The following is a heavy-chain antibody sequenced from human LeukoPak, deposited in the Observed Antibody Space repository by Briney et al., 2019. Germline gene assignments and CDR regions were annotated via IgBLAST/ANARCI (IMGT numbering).Heavy chain of an antibody. D-gene: IGHD2-15*01. Sequence: GGTLRLSCAASGFRLTASWMTWVRHTTRQGMEWVASIHEDASEKQYVESVRGRFTISRDNAKNSPYLQMNSLRVEATAVYYCTKSKDHYSHYWGQGTLITVSS. V-gene: IGHV3-7*05. CDR1: GFRLTASW. J-gene: IGHJ4*02. CDR3: TKSKDHYSHY. CDR2: IHEDASEK.